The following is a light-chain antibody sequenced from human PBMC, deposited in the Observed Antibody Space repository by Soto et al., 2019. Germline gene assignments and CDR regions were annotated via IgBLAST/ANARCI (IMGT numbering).Light chain of an antibody. CDR3: QQYYIYAT. CDR1: QTISNF. V-gene: IGKV1-5*03. Sequence: DIQMTQSPSTLSASVGDRVTITCRASQTISNFLTWYQQRPGKAPKLLIYRSSILQNGVPSRFSCSGSGTEFTLIISSLQPDDFATYYCQQYYIYATFGRGTRVEI. CDR2: RSS. J-gene: IGKJ4*02.